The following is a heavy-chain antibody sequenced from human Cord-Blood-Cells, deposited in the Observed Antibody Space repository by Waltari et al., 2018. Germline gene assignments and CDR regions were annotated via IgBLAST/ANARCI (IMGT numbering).Heavy chain of an antibody. CDR2: IIPIFGTA. J-gene: IGHJ6*03. V-gene: IGHV1-69*01. D-gene: IGHD3-9*01. Sequence: QVQLVQSGAEVKKAGSSVKVSSKASVGTFSSYAISWVRQAPGHGLEWMGGIIPIFGTANYAQKFQGRVTITADESTSTAYMELSSLRSEDTAVYYCARASYYDILTGYYYYYYMDVWGKGTTVTVSS. CDR1: VGTFSSYA. CDR3: ARASYYDILTGYYYYYYMDV.